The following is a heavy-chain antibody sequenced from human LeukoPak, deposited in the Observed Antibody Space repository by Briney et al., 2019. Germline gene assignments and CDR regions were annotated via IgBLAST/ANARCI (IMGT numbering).Heavy chain of an antibody. CDR2: ISSSSSYT. D-gene: IGHD5-18*01. J-gene: IGHJ4*02. V-gene: IGHV3-11*05. CDR3: AREETSDTAMVGYFDY. CDR1: GFTFSDYY. Sequence: GGSLRLSCAASGFTFSDYYMSWIRQAPGKGLEWVSYISSSSSYTNYADSAKGRFTISKDNAKNSLYLQMNSLRAEDTAVYYCAREETSDTAMVGYFDYWGQGTLVTVSS.